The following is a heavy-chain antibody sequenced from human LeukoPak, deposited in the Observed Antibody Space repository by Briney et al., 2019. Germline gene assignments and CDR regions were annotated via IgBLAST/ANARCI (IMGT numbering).Heavy chain of an antibody. Sequence: PSETLSLTCTVSGGSISTYYWSWIRQPPGKGLDLIGYIYYSGSTSYNPSLNSRVTISVDTSKNQFSLKLSSVSAADTAVYYCARAPITMVRGVIITDYYYYMDVWGKGTTVTVSS. CDR3: ARAPITMVRGVIITDYYYYMDV. CDR1: GGSISTYY. J-gene: IGHJ6*03. CDR2: IYYSGST. D-gene: IGHD3-10*01. V-gene: IGHV4-59*12.